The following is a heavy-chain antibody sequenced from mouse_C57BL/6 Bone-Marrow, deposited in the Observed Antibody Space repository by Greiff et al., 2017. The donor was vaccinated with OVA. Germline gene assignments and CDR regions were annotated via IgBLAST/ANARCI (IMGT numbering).Heavy chain of an antibody. V-gene: IGHV5-17*01. CDR1: GFTFSDYG. J-gene: IGHJ4*01. D-gene: IGHD1-1*01. Sequence: EVKLVESGGGLVKPGGSLKLSCAASGFTFSDYGMHWVRQAPEKGLEWVAYISSGSSTIYYAATVKGRFTISRDNAKNTLFLQMTSLRSEDTAMYYCARPYYGSSYGSMDYWGQGTSVTVSS. CDR2: ISSGSSTI. CDR3: ARPYYGSSYGSMDY.